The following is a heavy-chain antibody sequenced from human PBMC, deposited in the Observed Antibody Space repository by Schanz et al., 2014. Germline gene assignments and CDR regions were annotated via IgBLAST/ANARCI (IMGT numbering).Heavy chain of an antibody. Sequence: HGQLVQSGAEVKKPGASVKVSCKASGYTFTSYGITWVRQAPGQGLEWMGWISAYNGHTTCAQKSQGSDAIATGPSTSTTYMDLRNVKYDVTSLYDGDRGVHYCSSAGCARYGDFDDWGQGTLVTVSS. CDR1: GYTFTSYG. V-gene: IGHV1-18*01. D-gene: IGHD2-2*01. CDR2: ISAYNGHT. J-gene: IGHJ4*02. CDR3: DRGVHYCSSAGCARYGDFDD.